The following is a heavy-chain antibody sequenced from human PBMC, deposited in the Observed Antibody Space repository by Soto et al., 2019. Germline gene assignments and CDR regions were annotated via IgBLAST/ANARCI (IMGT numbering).Heavy chain of an antibody. Sequence: SXKVSCKASGGTFSIYAISWVRQAPVQGLEWMGGIIPIFGTANYAQKFQGRVTITADESTSTAYMELSSLRSEDTAVYYCAKSQKGTLPRGWFDPWGQGTLVTVSS. V-gene: IGHV1-69*13. CDR2: IIPIFGTA. CDR3: AKSQKGTLPRGWFDP. D-gene: IGHD3-10*01. CDR1: GGTFSIYA. J-gene: IGHJ5*02.